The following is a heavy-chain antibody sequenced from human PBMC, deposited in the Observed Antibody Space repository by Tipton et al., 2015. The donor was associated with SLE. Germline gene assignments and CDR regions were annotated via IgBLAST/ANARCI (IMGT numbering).Heavy chain of an antibody. CDR2: IYYTGIT. D-gene: IGHD1-7*01. V-gene: IGHV4-59*01. CDR3: ARETGTGDWED. J-gene: IGHJ4*02. Sequence: TLSLTCTVSGDSITSDYWNWIRQPPGKGLEWIGYIYYTGITNYNPSLKSRVTISVDTSKNQFSLKLTSVTAADTAVYYCARETGTGDWEDWGQGTLVTVSS. CDR1: GDSITSDY.